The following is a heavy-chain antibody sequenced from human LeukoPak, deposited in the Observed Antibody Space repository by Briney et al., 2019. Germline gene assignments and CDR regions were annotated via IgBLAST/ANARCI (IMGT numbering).Heavy chain of an antibody. CDR3: ARAAYCGGDCYPNAFDI. CDR1: GGTFSSYA. Sequence: SVKVSCKASGGTFSSYAISWVRQAPGQGLEWMGGIIPIFGTANYAQKFQGRVTVTADESTSTAYMELSSLRSEDTAVYYCARAAYCGGDCYPNAFDIWGQGTMVTVSS. J-gene: IGHJ3*02. CDR2: IIPIFGTA. V-gene: IGHV1-69*13. D-gene: IGHD2-21*02.